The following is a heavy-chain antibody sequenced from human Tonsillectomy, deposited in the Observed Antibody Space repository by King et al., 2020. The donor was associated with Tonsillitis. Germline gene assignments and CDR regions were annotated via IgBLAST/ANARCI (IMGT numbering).Heavy chain of an antibody. J-gene: IGHJ6*03. CDR3: ARWYSGGYYYMDV. D-gene: IGHD3-10*01. CDR1: GGSFSSSTYY. Sequence: QLQLQESGPGLVKPSETLSLTCTVSGGSFSSSTYYWAWIRQPPGKGLEWIGSVYYSGSTYYNPSLKSRVTISVDTSKNHFSLKLSSVTAADTAVYYCARWYSGGYYYMDVWGKGTTVTVSS. CDR2: VYYSGST. V-gene: IGHV4-39*01.